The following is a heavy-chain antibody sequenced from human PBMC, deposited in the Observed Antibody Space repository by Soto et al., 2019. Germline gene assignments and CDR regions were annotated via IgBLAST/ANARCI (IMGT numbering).Heavy chain of an antibody. D-gene: IGHD1-26*01. CDR2: IIPILGIA. J-gene: IGHJ6*02. V-gene: IGHV1-69*02. CDR3: AIAARVGATTDYYYGMDV. Sequence: SVKVSCKASGGTFSSYTISWVRQAPGQGLEWMGRIIPILGIANYAQKFQGRVTITADKSTSTAYMELSSLRSEDTAAYYCAIAARVGATTDYYYGMDVWGQGTTVTVSS. CDR1: GGTFSSYT.